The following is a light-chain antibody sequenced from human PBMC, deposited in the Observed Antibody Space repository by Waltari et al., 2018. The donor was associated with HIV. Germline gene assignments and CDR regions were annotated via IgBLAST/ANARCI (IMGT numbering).Light chain of an antibody. V-gene: IGKV3D-15*01. Sequence: EILLTQSPATLSVSPGERATLSCRASQSVSDNLAWYQHKPGQPPRPLIYSGSVRATDIPARFSGSGSGTEFTLTIDSLQSEDFAVFYCQQYHDWPRTFGQGTKVEI. CDR1: QSVSDN. CDR3: QQYHDWPRT. J-gene: IGKJ1*01. CDR2: SGS.